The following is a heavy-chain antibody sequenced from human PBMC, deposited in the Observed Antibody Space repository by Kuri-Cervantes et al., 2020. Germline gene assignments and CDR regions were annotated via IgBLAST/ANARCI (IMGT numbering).Heavy chain of an antibody. D-gene: IGHD1-26*01. J-gene: IGHJ6*02. CDR2: IWYDGSNK. V-gene: IGHV3-33*08. CDR3: ARVRWEPPYYYGMDV. Sequence: GGSLRLSCAASGFTFSSYAMHWVRQAPGKGLEWVAVIWYDGSNKYYADSVKGRFTISRDNSKNTLYLQMNSLRAEDTAVYYCARVRWEPPYYYGMDVWGQGTTVTVSS. CDR1: GFTFSSYA.